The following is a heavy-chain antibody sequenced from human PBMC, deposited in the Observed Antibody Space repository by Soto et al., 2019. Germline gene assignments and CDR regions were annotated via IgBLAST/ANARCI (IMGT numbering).Heavy chain of an antibody. CDR2: IYYSGST. D-gene: IGHD6-19*01. J-gene: IGHJ4*02. Sequence: SETLSLTCTVSGGSISSGGYYWSWIRQHPGKGLEWIGYIYYSGSTYYNPSLKSRVTISVDTSKNQFSLKLSSVTAADTAVYYCARGGTRRNYIAVAHQYYFDYWGQGTLVTVSS. CDR1: GGSISSGGYY. CDR3: ARGGTRRNYIAVAHQYYFDY. V-gene: IGHV4-31*03.